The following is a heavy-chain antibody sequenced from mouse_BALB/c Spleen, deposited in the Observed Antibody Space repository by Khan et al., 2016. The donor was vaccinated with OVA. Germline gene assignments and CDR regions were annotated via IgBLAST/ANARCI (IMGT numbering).Heavy chain of an antibody. CDR3: ARLAYYYNSECFAY. D-gene: IGHD1-1*02. Sequence: EVELVESGGDLVKTGGSLKLSCAASGFTFSTYGMSWVRQTPDKRLEWVATISSGGHYTYYIDSVKGRFTISRDNAKNILYQQMTSLRSEDTAMYYLARLAYYYNSECFAYWGQGTLVTVSA. CDR1: GFTFSTYG. CDR2: ISSGGHYT. V-gene: IGHV5-6*01. J-gene: IGHJ3*01.